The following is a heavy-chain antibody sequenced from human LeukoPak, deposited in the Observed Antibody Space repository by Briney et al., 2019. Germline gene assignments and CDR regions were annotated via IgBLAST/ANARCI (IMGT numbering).Heavy chain of an antibody. CDR3: AKDGSEWLRGFDY. J-gene: IGHJ4*01. CDR2: ISSSSSTI. V-gene: IGHV3-48*04. D-gene: IGHD5-12*01. CDR1: GFTFSSYS. Sequence: PGGSLRLSCAASGFTFSSYSMNWVRQVPGKGLEWVSYISSSSSTIYYADSVKGRFTISRDNAKNSLYLQMNSLRAEDTALYYCAKDGSEWLRGFDYWGQGTLVTVSS.